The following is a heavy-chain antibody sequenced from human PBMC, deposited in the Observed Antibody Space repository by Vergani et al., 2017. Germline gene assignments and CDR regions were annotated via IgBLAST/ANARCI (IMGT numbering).Heavy chain of an antibody. Sequence: EVQLVESGGGLVQPGGSLRLSCSVSGFTFSRYAMHWVRQAPGKGLEYVSAISSNGGSTYYADSVEGRFTISRDNSKNTLYLQMSSLRDEDTAVYYCAKGGGRWLQYSDYWGQGTLVTGSS. CDR2: ISSNGGST. CDR3: AKGGGRWLQYSDY. D-gene: IGHD5-24*01. V-gene: IGHV3-64D*06. J-gene: IGHJ4*02. CDR1: GFTFSRYA.